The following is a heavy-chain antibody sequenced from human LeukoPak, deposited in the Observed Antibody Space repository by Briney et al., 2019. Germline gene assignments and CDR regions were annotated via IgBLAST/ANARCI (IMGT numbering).Heavy chain of an antibody. Sequence: GASVKVSCKASGYTFTSYGISWVRQAPGQGLEWMGWISAYNGNTNYAQKLQGRVTMTTDTSTSTAYMELRSLRSDDAAVYYCARVLVRAFRLVQNYGMDVWGQGTTVTVSS. V-gene: IGHV1-18*01. CDR2: ISAYNGNT. CDR1: GYTFTSYG. CDR3: ARVLVRAFRLVQNYGMDV. D-gene: IGHD6-19*01. J-gene: IGHJ6*02.